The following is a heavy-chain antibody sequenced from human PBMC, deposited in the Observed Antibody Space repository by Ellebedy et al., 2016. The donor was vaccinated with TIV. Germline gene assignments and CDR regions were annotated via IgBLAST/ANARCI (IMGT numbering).Heavy chain of an antibody. CDR1: GFTFSSYW. CDR2: IKQDGSEK. CDR3: ARAQGVSNWFDP. Sequence: GESLKISCAASGFTFSSYWMSWVRQAPGKGLEWVANIKQDGSEKYYVDSVKGRFTISRDNAKNSLYLQMNSLRAEDTAVYYCARAQGVSNWFDPWGQGTLVTVSS. D-gene: IGHD5/OR15-5a*01. J-gene: IGHJ5*02. V-gene: IGHV3-7*01.